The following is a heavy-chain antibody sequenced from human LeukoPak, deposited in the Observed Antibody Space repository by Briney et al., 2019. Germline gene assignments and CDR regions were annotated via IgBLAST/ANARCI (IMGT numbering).Heavy chain of an antibody. CDR1: GYTLTELS. CDR2: FDPEDGET. J-gene: IGHJ5*02. CDR3: ATDGVYSGYGNWFDP. V-gene: IGHV1-24*01. Sequence: ASVKVSCKVSGYTLTELSMHWVRQAPGKGLEWVGGFDPEDGETIYAQKFLGRATMTEDTSTDTAYMELSSLRSEDTAVYYCATDGVYSGYGNWFDPWGQGTLVTVSS. D-gene: IGHD5-12*01.